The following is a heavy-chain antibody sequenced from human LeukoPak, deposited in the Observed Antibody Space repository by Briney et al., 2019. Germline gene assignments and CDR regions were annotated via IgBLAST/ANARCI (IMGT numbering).Heavy chain of an antibody. J-gene: IGHJ5*02. D-gene: IGHD1-7*01. CDR1: GFIFDDYA. CDR2: ISWNSGSI. CDR3: AKGLNWNWEYNWFDP. Sequence: PGRSLRLSCAASGFIFDDYAMHRVRQAPGKGLEWVSGISWNSGSIGYADSVKGRFTISRDNAKNSLYLQMNSLRAEDMALYYCAKGLNWNWEYNWFDPWGQGTLVTVSS. V-gene: IGHV3-9*03.